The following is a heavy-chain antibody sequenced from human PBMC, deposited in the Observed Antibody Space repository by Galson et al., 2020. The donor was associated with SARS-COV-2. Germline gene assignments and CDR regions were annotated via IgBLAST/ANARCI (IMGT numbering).Heavy chain of an antibody. Sequence: LAMTGTASCGAIVFSIAFWSGIRLPAGKELEWIGRIYTSGTTNYNPSLKSSVTISLDTSKNQFSLMVNSVTAADTAVYYCARELDVWGQGTTVTVSS. CDR1: CGAIVFSIAF. CDR2: IYTSGTT. J-gene: IGHJ6*02. V-gene: IGHV4-61*02. CDR3: ARELDV.